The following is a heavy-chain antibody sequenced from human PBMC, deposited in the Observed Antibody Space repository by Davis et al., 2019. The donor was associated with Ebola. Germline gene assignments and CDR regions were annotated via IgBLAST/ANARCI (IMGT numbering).Heavy chain of an antibody. CDR2: ISGSGGST. CDR3: AKRGITIFGVDPIDY. V-gene: IGHV3-23*01. Sequence: GESLKISCAASGFTFSSYAMSWVRQAPGKGLEWVSAISGSGGSTYYADSVKGRFTISRDNSKNTLYLQMNSLRAEDTAVYYCAKRGITIFGVDPIDYWGQGTLVTVSS. J-gene: IGHJ4*02. CDR1: GFTFSSYA. D-gene: IGHD3-3*01.